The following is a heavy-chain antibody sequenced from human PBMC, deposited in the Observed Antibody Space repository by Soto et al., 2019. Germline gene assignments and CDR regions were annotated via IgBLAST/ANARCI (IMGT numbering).Heavy chain of an antibody. V-gene: IGHV4-59*08. CDR2: IYYNGST. D-gene: IGHD2-2*01. CDR3: ARHWPYCTSSNCYRPYYYYGMDA. Sequence: QVQLQESGPGLVKPSETLSLTCTVSGASINNYYWSWIRQSPGQGLEWIGYIYYNGSTNYNPSLNSRVTISIDTSKKQFSLKVSSVTAADTAVYYCARHWPYCTSSNCYRPYYYYGMDAWGKRDHGHRLL. J-gene: IGHJ6*04. CDR1: GASINNYY.